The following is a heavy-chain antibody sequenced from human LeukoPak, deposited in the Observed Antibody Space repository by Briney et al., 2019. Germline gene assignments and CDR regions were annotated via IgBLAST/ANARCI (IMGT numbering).Heavy chain of an antibody. J-gene: IGHJ4*02. V-gene: IGHV4-4*07. CDR2: IYTSGST. CDR1: GGSISSYY. D-gene: IGHD4-17*01. CDR3: AREALTVTNFDY. Sequence: SETLSLTCTVSGGSISSYYWSWIRQPTGKGLEWIGRIYTSGSTNYNPSLKSRVTMSVDTSKNQFSLKLSSVTAADTAVYYCAREALTVTNFDYWGQGTLVTVSS.